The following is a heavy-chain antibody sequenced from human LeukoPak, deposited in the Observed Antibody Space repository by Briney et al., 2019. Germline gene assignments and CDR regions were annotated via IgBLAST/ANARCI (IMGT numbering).Heavy chain of an antibody. CDR1: GGPITNTNY. CDR2: VNLQGST. V-gene: IGHV4-4*02. J-gene: IGHJ4*02. CDR3: AREGGPYRPLDY. Sequence: SETLSLTCGVSGGPITNTNYWTWVRQPPGKGLEWIGEVNLQGSTNYNPSLMGRVAIAVDTSENHISLQLTSVTAADTAVYYCAREGGPYRPLDYSGQGTLVTVSS.